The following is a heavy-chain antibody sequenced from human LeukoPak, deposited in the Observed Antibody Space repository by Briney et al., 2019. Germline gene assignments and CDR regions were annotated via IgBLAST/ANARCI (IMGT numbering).Heavy chain of an antibody. CDR2: ISGSGANT. CDR3: AKHRENFGDSCLDDY. D-gene: IGHD4-17*01. J-gene: IGHJ4*02. Sequence: GSLRLSCVASGFTFSSYAMSWVRQAPGKGLEWVSVISGSGANTYYADSVKGRFTISRVNSKNTLYLQVSSLRADDTAVYYCAKHRENFGDSCLDDYWGQGTLVTVSS. CDR1: GFTFSSYA. V-gene: IGHV3-23*01.